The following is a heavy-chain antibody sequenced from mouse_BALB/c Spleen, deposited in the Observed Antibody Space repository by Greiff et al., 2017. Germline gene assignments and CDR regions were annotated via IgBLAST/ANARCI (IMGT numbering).Heavy chain of an antibody. Sequence: DVHLVESGGGLVKPGGSLKLSCAASGFAFSSYDMSWVRQTPEKRLEWVAYISSGGGSTYYPDTVKGRFTISRDNAKNTLYLQMSSLKSEDTAMYYCARRFITNYYAMDYWGQGTSVTVSS. V-gene: IGHV5-12-1*01. CDR3: ARRFITNYYAMDY. CDR1: GFAFSSYD. D-gene: IGHD1-2*01. CDR2: ISSGGGST. J-gene: IGHJ4*01.